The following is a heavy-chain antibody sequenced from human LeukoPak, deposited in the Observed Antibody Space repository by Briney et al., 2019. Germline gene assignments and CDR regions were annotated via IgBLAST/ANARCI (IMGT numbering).Heavy chain of an antibody. J-gene: IGHJ4*02. V-gene: IGHV1-2*02. Sequence: PGASVKVSCKASGYTFTGYYIHWVRQAPGQGLEWMGWINPNSGGTNYPQKFQGRVTMTRDTSISTAYMELSRLRSDDTALYYCAIDEANYYGSGSYFDYWGQGTLVTVSS. CDR1: GYTFTGYY. CDR2: INPNSGGT. CDR3: AIDEANYYGSGSYFDY. D-gene: IGHD3-10*01.